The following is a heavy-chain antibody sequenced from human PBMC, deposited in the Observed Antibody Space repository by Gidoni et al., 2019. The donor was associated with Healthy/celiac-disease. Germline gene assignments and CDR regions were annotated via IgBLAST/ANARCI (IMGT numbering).Heavy chain of an antibody. D-gene: IGHD3-10*01. Sequence: QVQLQQWGAGLLKPSETLSLTCAVYGGSFSGYYGSWIRQPPGKGLEWIGEITHSGSTNYTPSLKIRVTISVDTSKNPFSLKLSSVTAADTAVYYCARVRKGYYGSGSDYWGQGTLVTVSS. CDR3: ARVRKGYYGSGSDY. CDR1: GGSFSGYY. V-gene: IGHV4-34*01. J-gene: IGHJ4*02. CDR2: ITHSGST.